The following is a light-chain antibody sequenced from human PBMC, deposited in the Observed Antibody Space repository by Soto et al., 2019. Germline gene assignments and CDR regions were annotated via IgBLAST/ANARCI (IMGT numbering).Light chain of an antibody. Sequence: IVMPQSPATLSVSPGERATLSCRASQSVRSNLAWYQQKPGQAPRLLIYGTSSRATGIPDRFSGSGSGTDFTLTISRLEPEDFAVYYCQQYGSSITFGQGTLPEI. CDR1: QSVRSN. V-gene: IGKV3-20*01. J-gene: IGKJ5*01. CDR2: GTS. CDR3: QQYGSSIT.